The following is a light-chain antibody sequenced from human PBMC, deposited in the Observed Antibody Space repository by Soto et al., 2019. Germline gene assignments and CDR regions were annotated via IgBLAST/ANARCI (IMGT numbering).Light chain of an antibody. CDR2: VAS. CDR1: QSVNSN. CDR3: QQYNVWPLT. Sequence: EIVMTQSPVTLSVSPGDRATLSCRASQSVNSNLAWYQHKPGQTPKLLLYVASTRATGIPARFSGSGSGTAFTLTISGLQSEDFAVYYCQQYNVWPLTFGGGTKVEFK. V-gene: IGKV3-15*01. J-gene: IGKJ4*01.